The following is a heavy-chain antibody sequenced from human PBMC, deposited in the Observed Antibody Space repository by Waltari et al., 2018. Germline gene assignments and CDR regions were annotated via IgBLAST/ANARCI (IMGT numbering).Heavy chain of an antibody. Sequence: EVQLVESGGGLVQPGGSLRLSCAASGFTFSSYEMNWVRQAPGKGLEWVSYISSGGSTIYYADSVKGRFTISRDNAKNSLYLQMNSLRAEDTAVYYCARSYYYDSSALSFDYWGQGTLVTVSS. J-gene: IGHJ4*02. CDR1: GFTFSSYE. D-gene: IGHD3-22*01. CDR2: ISSGGSTI. V-gene: IGHV3-48*03. CDR3: ARSYYYDSSALSFDY.